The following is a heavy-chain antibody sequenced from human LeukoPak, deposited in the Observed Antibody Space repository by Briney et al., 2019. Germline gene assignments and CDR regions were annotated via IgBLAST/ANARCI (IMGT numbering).Heavy chain of an antibody. CDR2: IYYSGST. D-gene: IGHD6-25*01. V-gene: IGHV4-30-4*01. CDR3: ARDRSGIAAD. J-gene: IGHJ4*02. CDR1: GGSISSGDYY. Sequence: SQTLSLTCTVSGGSISSGDYYWGWIRRPPGKGLEWIGYIYYSGSTYYNPSLKSRVTMSVDTSKNQFSLKLSSVTAADTAVFYCARDRSGIAADWGQGILVTVSS.